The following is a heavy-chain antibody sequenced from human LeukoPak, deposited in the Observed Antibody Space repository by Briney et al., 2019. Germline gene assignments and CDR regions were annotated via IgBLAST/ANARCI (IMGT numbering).Heavy chain of an antibody. CDR3: AREAAAEDY. D-gene: IGHD6-13*01. CDR1: GGSISSYY. V-gene: IGHV4-59*12. CDR2: IYYSGTT. Sequence: PSETLSLTCTVSGGSISSYYWSWIRQPPGKGLEWIGYIYYSGTTNYNPSLKSRVTISVDTSKNQFSLKLSSVTAADTAVYYCAREAAAEDYWGQGTLVTVSS. J-gene: IGHJ4*02.